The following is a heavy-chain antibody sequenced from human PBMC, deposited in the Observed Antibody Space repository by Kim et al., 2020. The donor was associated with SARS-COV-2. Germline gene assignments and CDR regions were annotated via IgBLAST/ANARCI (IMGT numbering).Heavy chain of an antibody. V-gene: IGHV4-59*08. D-gene: IGHD4-17*01. CDR3: ARHLKTVTTFAFDI. J-gene: IGHJ3*02. Sequence: NPSLKRRVTISVDTYKNQFSRRLSSVTAADTAVYYGARHLKTVTTFAFDIWGQGTMGTVSS.